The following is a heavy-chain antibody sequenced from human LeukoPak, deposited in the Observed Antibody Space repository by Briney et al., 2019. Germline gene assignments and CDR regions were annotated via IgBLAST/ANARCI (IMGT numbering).Heavy chain of an antibody. Sequence: GGSLRLSCAASGFTFSSYGMHWVRQAPGKGLEWVAVISYDGSNKYYADSVKGRFTISRDNSKNTLYLQMNSLRDEDTAVYYCARYDARYGMDVWGQGTTVTVSS. CDR1: GFTFSSYG. V-gene: IGHV3-30*03. J-gene: IGHJ6*02. D-gene: IGHD1-1*01. CDR2: ISYDGSNK. CDR3: ARYDARYGMDV.